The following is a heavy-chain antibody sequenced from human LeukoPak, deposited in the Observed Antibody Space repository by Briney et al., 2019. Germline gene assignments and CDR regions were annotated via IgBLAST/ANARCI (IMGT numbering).Heavy chain of an antibody. V-gene: IGHV1-18*01. CDR1: GYTFTSYG. J-gene: IGHJ4*02. Sequence: ASVKVSCKASGYTFTSYGISWVRQAPGQGLEWMGWISAYNGNTNYAQKLQGRVTMTTDTSTSTVYMELSSLRSEDTAVYYCARNYYDSSGYYSGLDYWGQGTLVTVSS. CDR2: ISAYNGNT. D-gene: IGHD3-22*01. CDR3: ARNYYDSSGYYSGLDY.